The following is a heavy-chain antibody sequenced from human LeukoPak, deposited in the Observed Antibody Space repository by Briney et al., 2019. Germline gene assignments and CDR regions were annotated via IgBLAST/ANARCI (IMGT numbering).Heavy chain of an antibody. J-gene: IGHJ4*02. Sequence: PSETLSLTCTASGGSFSSYSWSWIRQPPGKGLEWIGYNYSSGSTNYNPSLQSRVSISVDTSKTQYSLKLSSVTAADTAVYYCARGGTAFFDYWGQGTLVTVSS. CDR1: GGSFSSYS. CDR2: NYSSGST. V-gene: IGHV4-59*01. CDR3: ARGGTAFFDY. D-gene: IGHD1-7*01.